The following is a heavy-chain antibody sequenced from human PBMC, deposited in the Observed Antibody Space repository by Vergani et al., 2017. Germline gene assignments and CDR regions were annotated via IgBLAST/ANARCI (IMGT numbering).Heavy chain of an antibody. CDR1: GGSISSGDYY. D-gene: IGHD3-10*01. Sequence: QVQLQESGPGLVKPSQTLSLTCTVSGGSISSGDYYWSWIRQPPGKGLEWIGYIYYSGSTYYNPSLKSRVTISVDTSKNQFSLKLSSVTAADTAVYYCARXTNMYYGPGGYFDYWGQGTLVTVSS. CDR2: IYYSGST. J-gene: IGHJ4*02. CDR3: ARXTNMYYGPGGYFDY. V-gene: IGHV4-30-4*08.